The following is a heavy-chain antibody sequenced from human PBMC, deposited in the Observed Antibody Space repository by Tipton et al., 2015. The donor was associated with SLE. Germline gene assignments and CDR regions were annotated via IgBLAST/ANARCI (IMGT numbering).Heavy chain of an antibody. CDR2: IFYTGST. J-gene: IGHJ6*02. Sequence: LSLTCTVSDGSIRSTNYYWGWIRQPPGKGLEWIGSIFYTGSTYYNPSLKSRVSFSIDTSKNQFSLKLNSVTAGDTAVYYCARVVAVGATHYYDMDVWGQGTTVTVYS. CDR3: ARVVAVGATHYYDMDV. V-gene: IGHV4-39*07. D-gene: IGHD1-26*01. CDR1: DGSIRSTNYY.